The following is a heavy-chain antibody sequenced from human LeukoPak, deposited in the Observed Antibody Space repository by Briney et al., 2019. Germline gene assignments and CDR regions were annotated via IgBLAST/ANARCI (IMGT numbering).Heavy chain of an antibody. D-gene: IGHD1-1*01. V-gene: IGHV3-74*01. J-gene: IGHJ4*02. CDR1: GFTFSSYW. CDR2: INSDGSST. Sequence: GGSLRLSCAASGFTFSSYWMHWVRQVPGKGLVWVSRINSDGSSTTYSDSVKGRFTISRDNTNNSLYLQMNSLRAEDTALYYCARGSLEVGDLVGQYYFDLWGQGTLVTVSS. CDR3: ARGSLEVGDLVGQYYFDL.